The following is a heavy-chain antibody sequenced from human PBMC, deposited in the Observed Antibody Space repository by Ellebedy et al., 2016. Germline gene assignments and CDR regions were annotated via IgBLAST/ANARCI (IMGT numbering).Heavy chain of an antibody. V-gene: IGHV4-34*01. J-gene: IGHJ6*02. CDR3: AITPLDRDYGMDV. Sequence: SETLSLTCAVYGASFSDYYWSWIRQPPGKGLEWIGEISHDGKTKYNPSLKSRVTISGDTSKNQFSLRLSSVTAADTAVYYCAITPLDRDYGMDVWGPGTTVTVSS. CDR1: GASFSDYY. CDR2: ISHDGKT. D-gene: IGHD4-23*01.